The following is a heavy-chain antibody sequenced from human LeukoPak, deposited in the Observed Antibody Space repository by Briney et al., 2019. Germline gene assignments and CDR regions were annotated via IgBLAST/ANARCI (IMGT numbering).Heavy chain of an antibody. CDR1: GFTFDDYA. Sequence: GGSLRLSCAAPGFTFDDYAMHWVRQGPGKGLEWVSGISWNSAMIAYADSVKGRFTISRDNAKNSLYLQMNSLRAEDTAFYYCAKATYSTSPGYYFDYWGQGTLVTVSS. J-gene: IGHJ4*02. CDR3: AKATYSTSPGYYFDY. CDR2: ISWNSAMI. D-gene: IGHD6-6*01. V-gene: IGHV3-9*01.